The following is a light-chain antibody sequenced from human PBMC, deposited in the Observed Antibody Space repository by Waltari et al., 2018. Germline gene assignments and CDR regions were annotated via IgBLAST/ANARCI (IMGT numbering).Light chain of an antibody. J-gene: IGLJ1*01. Sequence: SYELTQTPSVSVSPGQTARITCSGHELPRKYAYWFQQKSGQAPRLVIYEDTKRPSGIPYRSSGSSAGTVATWTIAGAQVDDEADYYCYSSDSTGLRVFGGGTSVVVL. CDR3: YSSDSTGLRV. V-gene: IGLV3-10*01. CDR1: ELPRKY. CDR2: EDT.